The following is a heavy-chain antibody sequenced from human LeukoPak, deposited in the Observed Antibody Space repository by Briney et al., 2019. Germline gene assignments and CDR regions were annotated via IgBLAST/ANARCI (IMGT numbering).Heavy chain of an antibody. D-gene: IGHD5-18*01. CDR3: ARGGYSYGYSTSAYYYMDV. Sequence: GASVKVSCKASGYTFTGYYMHWVRQAPGQGLEWMGWINPNSGGTNYAQKFQGRVTMTRDTSISTAYMELSRLRSDDTAVYYCARGGYSYGYSTSAYYYMDVWGKGTTVTVSS. CDR1: GYTFTGYY. J-gene: IGHJ6*03. CDR2: INPNSGGT. V-gene: IGHV1-2*02.